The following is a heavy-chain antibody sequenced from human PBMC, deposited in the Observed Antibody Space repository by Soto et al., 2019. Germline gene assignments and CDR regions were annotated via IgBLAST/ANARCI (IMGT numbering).Heavy chain of an antibody. V-gene: IGHV4-34*01. CDR1: GGSFSGYY. Sequence: NPSETLSLTCAVYGGSFSGYYWSWIRQPPGKGLEWIGEINHSGSTNYNPSLKSRVTISVDTSKNQFSLKLSSVTAADTAVYYCARPGYSYGYRYFDYWGQGTLVTVSS. CDR2: INHSGST. D-gene: IGHD5-18*01. J-gene: IGHJ4*02. CDR3: ARPGYSYGYRYFDY.